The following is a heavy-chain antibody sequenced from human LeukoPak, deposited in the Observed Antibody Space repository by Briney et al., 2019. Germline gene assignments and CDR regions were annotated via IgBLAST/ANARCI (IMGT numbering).Heavy chain of an antibody. Sequence: GGSLRLSCAASGFSVSSNYMSWVRQAPGKGLEWVAVLYRGGDTYYADSVKGRITISRENAKNSLYLQMNSLRDGDTAVYYCVRGGIQVSGIDAFDIWGQGTMVTVSS. CDR1: GFSVSSNY. J-gene: IGHJ3*02. D-gene: IGHD5/OR15-5a*01. CDR2: LYRGGDT. V-gene: IGHV3-66*01. CDR3: VRGGIQVSGIDAFDI.